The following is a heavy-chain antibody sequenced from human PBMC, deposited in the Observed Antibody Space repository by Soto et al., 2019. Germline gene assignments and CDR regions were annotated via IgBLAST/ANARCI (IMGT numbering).Heavy chain of an antibody. D-gene: IGHD2-8*01. CDR2: IIPIFGTA. V-gene: IGHV1-69*01. J-gene: IGHJ5*02. Sequence: QVQLVQSGAEVKKPGSSVKVSCKASGGTFSSYAISWVRQAPGQGLEWMGGIIPIFGTANNEQKFQGRVTITADESTSTAYMELSSLRSEDTAVYYCAREMLYFAWFDPWGQGTLVTVSS. CDR1: GGTFSSYA. CDR3: AREMLYFAWFDP.